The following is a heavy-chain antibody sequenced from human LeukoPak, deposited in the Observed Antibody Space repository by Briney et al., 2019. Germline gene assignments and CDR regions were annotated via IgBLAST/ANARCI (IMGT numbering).Heavy chain of an antibody. V-gene: IGHV4-61*02. J-gene: IGHJ5*02. CDR2: IYTSGST. CDR3: AREKIGYYDGSGRGWFDP. Sequence: ASETLSLTCTVSGGSISSSSYSWSWIRQPAGKGLEWIGRIYTSGSTNYNPSLKSRVTISVDTSKNQFSLKLSSVTAADTAVYYCAREKIGYYDGSGRGWFDPWGQGTLVTVSS. CDR1: GGSISSSSYS. D-gene: IGHD3-22*01.